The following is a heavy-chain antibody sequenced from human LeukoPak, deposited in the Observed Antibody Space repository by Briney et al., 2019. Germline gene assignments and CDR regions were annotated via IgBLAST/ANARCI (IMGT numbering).Heavy chain of an antibody. Sequence: SETLSLTCAVSGGSISSSNWWSWVRQPPGKGLEWIGEIYHSGSTNYNPSLKSRVTMSVDKSKNQFSLKLSSVTAADTAVYYCARSVAGTYYYYYYGMDVWGKGTTVTVSS. D-gene: IGHD6-19*01. CDR1: GGSISSSNW. V-gene: IGHV4-4*02. CDR3: ARSVAGTYYYYYYGMDV. J-gene: IGHJ6*04. CDR2: IYHSGST.